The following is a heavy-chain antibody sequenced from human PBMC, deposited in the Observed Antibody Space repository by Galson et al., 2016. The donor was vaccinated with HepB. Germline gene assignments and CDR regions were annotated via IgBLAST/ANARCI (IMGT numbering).Heavy chain of an antibody. CDR2: ISGSGGST. J-gene: IGHJ3*01. CDR3: AKDRGDYIWGTYRYTFDAFDV. V-gene: IGHV3-23*01. Sequence: SLRLSCAASRFTFSSYAMSWVRQAPGKGLEWVSVISGSGGSTYYADSVKGRFTISRDNSKNTLYLQMNSLRAEDTAIYYCAKDRGDYIWGTYRYTFDAFDVWGQGTMVAVSS. D-gene: IGHD3-16*02. CDR1: RFTFSSYA.